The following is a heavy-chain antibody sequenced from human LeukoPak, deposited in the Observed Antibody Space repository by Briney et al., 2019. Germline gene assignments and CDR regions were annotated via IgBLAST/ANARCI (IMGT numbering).Heavy chain of an antibody. D-gene: IGHD7-27*01. CDR2: ISASGGST. J-gene: IGHJ6*02. V-gene: IGHV3-23*01. Sequence: GGSLRLSCASSGFIFSAYAMSWVRQAPGKGLEWVSAISASGGSTYYADSVQGRFTIFRDNSKNTLYLQMNSLRADDTAVYYCAKSPSAWGDVWGQGTTVTVSS. CDR1: GFIFSAYA. CDR3: AKSPSAWGDV.